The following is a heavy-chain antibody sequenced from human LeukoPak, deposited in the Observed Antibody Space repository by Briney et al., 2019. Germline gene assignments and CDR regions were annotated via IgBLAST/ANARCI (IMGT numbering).Heavy chain of an antibody. J-gene: IGHJ6*03. Sequence: PSETLSLTCTVSGGSISSGGYYWSWIRQHPGKGLEWIGYIYYSGSTYYNPSLKSRVTMSVDTSKNQFSLKLSSVTAADTAVYYCARTKRDYDILTGSRSYYMDVWGKGTTATVSS. CDR1: GGSISSGGYY. CDR3: ARTKRDYDILTGSRSYYMDV. D-gene: IGHD3-9*01. V-gene: IGHV4-31*03. CDR2: IYYSGST.